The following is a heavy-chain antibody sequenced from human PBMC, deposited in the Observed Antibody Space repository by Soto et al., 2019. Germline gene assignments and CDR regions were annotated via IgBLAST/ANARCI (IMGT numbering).Heavy chain of an antibody. Sequence: ASVKVSCKASGYSFTNNDVSWVRQATGQGLEWMGWMNPGSGDTGYAQKFQGRVTMTRDISIATAYMELNNLRPDDTAIYYCARMETFGSLNWFDPWGQGTMVTLSA. CDR1: GYSFTNND. J-gene: IGHJ5*02. CDR3: ARMETFGSLNWFDP. CDR2: MNPGSGDT. D-gene: IGHD3-16*01. V-gene: IGHV1-8*01.